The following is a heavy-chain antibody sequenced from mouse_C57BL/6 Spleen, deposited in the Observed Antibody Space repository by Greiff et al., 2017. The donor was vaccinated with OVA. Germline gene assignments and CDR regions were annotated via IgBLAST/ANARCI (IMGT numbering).Heavy chain of an antibody. Sequence: EVQLQQSGTVLARPGASVTMSCKTSGYTFTSYWMHWVKQRPGPGLEWIGAIYPGNSDTSYNQKFKGKAKLTAVTSASTAYMELSSLTNEDSAVYYCTRASNEDYAMDYWGQGTSVTVSS. J-gene: IGHJ4*01. D-gene: IGHD4-1*01. CDR3: TRASNEDYAMDY. V-gene: IGHV1-5*01. CDR1: GYTFTSYW. CDR2: IYPGNSDT.